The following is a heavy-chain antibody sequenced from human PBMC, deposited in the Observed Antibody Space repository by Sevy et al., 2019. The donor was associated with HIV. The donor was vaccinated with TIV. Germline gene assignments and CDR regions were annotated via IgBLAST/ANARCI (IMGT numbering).Heavy chain of an antibody. CDR2: LDYSGST. J-gene: IGHJ6*02. CDR3: AGAGGTTDWGMDV. V-gene: IGHV4-59*01. CDR1: GGSIGSYY. D-gene: IGHD2-2*01. Sequence: SETLSLTCTVSGGSIGSYYWIWIRQPPGKGLDWVGYLDYSGSTRYNPSLKGRVSISVDTSKSQFSLKMTSVTAADTAVYYCAGAGGTTDWGMDVWGQGTTVTVSS.